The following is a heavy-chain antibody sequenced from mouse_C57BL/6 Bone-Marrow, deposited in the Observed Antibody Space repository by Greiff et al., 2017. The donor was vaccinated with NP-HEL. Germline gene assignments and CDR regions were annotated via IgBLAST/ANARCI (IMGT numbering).Heavy chain of an antibody. CDR3: ARSLAWFAY. CDR1: GYTFTDYY. V-gene: IGHV1-19*01. Sequence: VQLQQSGPVLVKPGASVKMSCKASGYTFTDYYMNWVKQSHGKSLEWIGVINPYNGGTSYNQKFKGKATLTVDKSSSTAYMELNSLTSEDSAVYYCARSLAWFAYWGQGTRVTVSA. CDR2: INPYNGGT. D-gene: IGHD4-1*01. J-gene: IGHJ3*01.